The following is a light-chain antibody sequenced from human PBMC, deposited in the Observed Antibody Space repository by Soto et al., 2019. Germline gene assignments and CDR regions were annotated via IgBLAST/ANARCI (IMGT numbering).Light chain of an antibody. CDR3: CSYVGSDTYVI. J-gene: IGLJ2*01. Sequence: QSVLTQPASVSGSPGQSITISCTGTSSDIGGYILVSWYQQEPGKAPKLMIYEGSKRPSGVSNRFSGSKSGNTASLTISGPQAEDEAHYYCCSYVGSDTYVIFGGGTKLTVL. CDR2: EGS. CDR1: SSDIGGYIL. V-gene: IGLV2-23*01.